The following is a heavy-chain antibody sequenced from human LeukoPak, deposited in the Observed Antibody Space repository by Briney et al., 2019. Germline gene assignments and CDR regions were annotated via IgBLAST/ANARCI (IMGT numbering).Heavy chain of an antibody. CDR2: ITSHGDST. D-gene: IGHD5-18*01. J-gene: IGHJ4*02. Sequence: PGRSLRLSCAASGFTFSSYAMHWVRQAPGKGLEYVSAITSHGDSTYYADSVKGRFTISRDNSKNTLYLQMSSLRAEDTAVYYCVKDQGYGTYGYDYWGQGTLVTVSS. CDR1: GFTFSSYA. V-gene: IGHV3-64D*09. CDR3: VKDQGYGTYGYDY.